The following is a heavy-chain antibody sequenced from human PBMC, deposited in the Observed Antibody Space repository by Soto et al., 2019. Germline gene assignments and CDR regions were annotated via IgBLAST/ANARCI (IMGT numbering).Heavy chain of an antibody. J-gene: IGHJ3*02. CDR2: IYYSGST. D-gene: IGHD1-26*01. CDR1: GGSISSYY. V-gene: IGHV4-59*08. Sequence: SETLSLTCTVSGGSISSYYWSWIRQPPGKGLEWIGYIYYSGSTNYNPSLKSRVTISVDTSKNQFSLKLSSVTAADTAVYYCARRLGSYDAFDIWGQGTMVTVSS. CDR3: ARRLGSYDAFDI.